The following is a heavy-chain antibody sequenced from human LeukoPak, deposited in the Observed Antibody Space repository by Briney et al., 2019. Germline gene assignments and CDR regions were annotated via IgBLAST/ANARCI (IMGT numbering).Heavy chain of an antibody. CDR1: GYTLNDIS. Sequence: GASVKVPCKISGYTLNDISMHWVRQPPGKGLEWMGGVDPDDGQRVYAQKFQGRVTMTEDTSTNTAYMELSRLRSEDTAVYYCAAVSGHYTLLDAWGQGALVTVST. D-gene: IGHD1-26*01. V-gene: IGHV1-24*01. CDR3: AAVSGHYTLLDA. J-gene: IGHJ5*02. CDR2: VDPDDGQR.